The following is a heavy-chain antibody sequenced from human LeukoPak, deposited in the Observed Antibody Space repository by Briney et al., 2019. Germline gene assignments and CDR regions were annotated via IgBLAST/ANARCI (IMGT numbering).Heavy chain of an antibody. D-gene: IGHD4-17*01. V-gene: IGHV4-59*01. J-gene: IGHJ2*01. CDR1: GGSISSYS. CDR2: IYYSGST. Sequence: SETLSLTCTVSGGSISSYSWSWIRQTPGKGLEWIGYIYYSGSTNYNPSLKSRVTISLDTSKNQFSLKVSSVTAADTAAYFCARGVHGDYRWYFDLWGRGTLVTVSS. CDR3: ARGVHGDYRWYFDL.